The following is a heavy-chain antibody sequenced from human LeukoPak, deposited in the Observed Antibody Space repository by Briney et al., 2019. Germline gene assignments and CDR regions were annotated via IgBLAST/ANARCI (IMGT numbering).Heavy chain of an antibody. J-gene: IGHJ4*02. D-gene: IGHD6-19*01. CDR2: ISGNGDNI. CDR1: GFTFSTYA. CDR3: AKGGSSGWSNPPFFDF. V-gene: IGHV3-23*01. Sequence: GGSLRLSCAASGFTFSTYAMNWVHQAPGKGLEWVSTISGNGDNIYYADSVKGRFTSPRDNSRNTLYLQMKSLRAEDTAVYYCAKGGSSGWSNPPFFDFWGQGTLVTVSS.